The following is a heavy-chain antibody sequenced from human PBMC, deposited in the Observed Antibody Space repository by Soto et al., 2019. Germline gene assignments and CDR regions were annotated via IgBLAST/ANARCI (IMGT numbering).Heavy chain of an antibody. V-gene: IGHV4-59*01. Sequence: SETLSLTCTVSGGSISSYYWSWIRQPPGKGLEWIGYIYYSGSTNHNPSLKSRVTISVDTSKNQFSLKLSSVTAADTAVYYCARVGDRFDPWGQGTLVTVSS. CDR2: IYYSGST. CDR3: ARVGDRFDP. D-gene: IGHD3-3*01. CDR1: GGSISSYY. J-gene: IGHJ5*02.